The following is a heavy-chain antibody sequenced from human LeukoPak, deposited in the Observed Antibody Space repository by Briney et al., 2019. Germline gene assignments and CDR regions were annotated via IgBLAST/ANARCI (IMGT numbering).Heavy chain of an antibody. CDR3: ARWVAGPRWGQLLVDY. J-gene: IGHJ4*02. CDR2: MNPNGGNT. Sequence: ASVKVSCKASGYTFTSYDINWVRQATGQGLELMGWMNPNGGNTGYAQKFQGRVTMTGNTSISTAYMELSSLRSEDTAVYYCARWVAGPRWGQLLVDYWGQGTLVTVSS. V-gene: IGHV1-8*01. CDR1: GYTFTSYD. D-gene: IGHD2-2*01.